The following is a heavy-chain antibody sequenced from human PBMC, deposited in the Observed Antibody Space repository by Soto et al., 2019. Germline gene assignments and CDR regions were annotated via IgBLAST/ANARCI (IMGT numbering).Heavy chain of an antibody. V-gene: IGHV3-30*18. CDR1: GFTFSSYG. D-gene: IGHD4-17*01. Sequence: QVQLVESGGGVVQPGRSLRLSCAASGFTFSSYGMHWVRQATGKGLEWVAVISYDGSNKYYADSVKGRFTISRDNSKNTLYLQMNSLRAEDTAVYYCAKSPNPTTALNFDYWGQGTLVTVSS. CDR2: ISYDGSNK. J-gene: IGHJ4*02. CDR3: AKSPNPTTALNFDY.